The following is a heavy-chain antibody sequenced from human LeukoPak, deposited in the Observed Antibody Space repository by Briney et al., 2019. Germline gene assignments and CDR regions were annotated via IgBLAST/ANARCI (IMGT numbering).Heavy chain of an antibody. CDR1: VVAFSEFV. V-gene: IGHV3-13*04. CDR3: VRRGPLAVHVFDG. J-gene: IGHJ3*01. D-gene: IGHD6-19*01. Sequence: RRCPRLSPARSVVAFSEFVMHSVREATGRGLEWSSEIAGGGATHCQSTVKGRYTNSRDNAKNSFYREMNSLRVGDTAVYYGVRRGPLAVHVFDGWGGGTLVSVS. CDR2: IAGGGAT.